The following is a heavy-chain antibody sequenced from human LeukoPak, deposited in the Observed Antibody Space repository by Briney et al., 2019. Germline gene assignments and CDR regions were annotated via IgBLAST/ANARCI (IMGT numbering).Heavy chain of an antibody. CDR2: IWYDGSNK. Sequence: GRSLRLSCAASGFTFSSYGMHWVRQAPGKGLEWVAVIWYDGSNKYYADSVKGRFTISRDNSKNTLYLQMNSLRAEDTAVYYCARENLAAADHFDYWGQGTLVTVSS. D-gene: IGHD6-13*01. J-gene: IGHJ4*02. CDR3: ARENLAAADHFDY. V-gene: IGHV3-33*01. CDR1: GFTFSSYG.